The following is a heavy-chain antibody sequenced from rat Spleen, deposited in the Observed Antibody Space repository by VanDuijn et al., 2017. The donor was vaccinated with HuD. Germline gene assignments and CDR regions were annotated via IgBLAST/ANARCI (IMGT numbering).Heavy chain of an antibody. CDR1: GFTFSDYD. Sequence: EVQVVESGGGLVQPGGSMNLSCAASGFTFSDYDLAWVRQAPTGGLEWVASINFDGSDTYYRDSVKGRFTISRDNTKSTLYLHMDSLRSEDTATYYCTTDNFWFADWGQGTLVTVSS. V-gene: IGHV5-20*01. D-gene: IGHD1-10*01. J-gene: IGHJ3*01. CDR2: INFDGSDT. CDR3: TTDNFWFAD.